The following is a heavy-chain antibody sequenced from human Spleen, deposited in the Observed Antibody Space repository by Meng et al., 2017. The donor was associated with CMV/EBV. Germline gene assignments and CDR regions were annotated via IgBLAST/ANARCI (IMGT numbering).Heavy chain of an antibody. V-gene: IGHV1-2*06. CDR1: GYTFNEYY. J-gene: IGHJ1*01. Sequence: ASVKVSCKASGYTFNEYYIHWVRQAPGQGLEWMGQINSNTGATYYQQKFQGRVTMTRDTSVTTAYMELSWLTSDDTAVYYCARRISQYYDFWSGYYQPWGQGTLVTVSS. D-gene: IGHD3-3*01. CDR2: INSNTGAT. CDR3: ARRISQYYDFWSGYYQP.